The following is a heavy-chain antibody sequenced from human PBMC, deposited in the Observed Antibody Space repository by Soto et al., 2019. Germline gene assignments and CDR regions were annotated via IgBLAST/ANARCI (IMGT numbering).Heavy chain of an antibody. Sequence: GGSLRLSCAASGFTFSSYAMSWVRQAPGKGLEWVSAISGSGGSTYYADSVKGRFTISRDNSKNTLYLQMNSLRADDTAVYYCARGEYSGGWSSWGQGTMVTVSS. J-gene: IGHJ3*01. CDR1: GFTFSSYA. V-gene: IGHV3-23*01. CDR3: ARGEYSGGWSS. D-gene: IGHD6-19*01. CDR2: ISGSGGST.